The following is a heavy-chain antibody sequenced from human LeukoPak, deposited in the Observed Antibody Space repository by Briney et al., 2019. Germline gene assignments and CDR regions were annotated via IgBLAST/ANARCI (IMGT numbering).Heavy chain of an antibody. CDR3: AFQRGGRVAFDI. CDR1: GYTFTSYD. V-gene: IGHV1-8*01. CDR2: MNPNSGNT. J-gene: IGHJ3*02. D-gene: IGHD3-16*01. Sequence: ASVKVSCKASGYTFTSYDINWVRQATGQGLEWMGWMNPNSGNTGYAQKFQGRVTMTRDMSTSTVYMELSSLRSEDTAVYYCAFQRGGRVAFDIWGQGTMVTVSS.